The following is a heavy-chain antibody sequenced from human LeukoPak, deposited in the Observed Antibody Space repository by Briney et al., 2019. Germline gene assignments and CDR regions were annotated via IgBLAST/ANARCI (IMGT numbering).Heavy chain of an antibody. CDR1: GFTFSNYP. CDR2: ISSDGGGT. J-gene: IGHJ6*03. V-gene: IGHV3-64*01. CDR3: AKTGAGYYYMDV. D-gene: IGHD7-27*01. Sequence: GGSLRLSCAASGFTFSNYPMHWVRQAPGKGLEYVSAISSDGGGTYYANSVKGRFTISRDNSKNTLYLQMNSLRAEDTAVYYCAKTGAGYYYMDVWGKGTTVTVSS.